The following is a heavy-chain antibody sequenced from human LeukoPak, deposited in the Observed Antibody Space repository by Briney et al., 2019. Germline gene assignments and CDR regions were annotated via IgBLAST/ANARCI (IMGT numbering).Heavy chain of an antibody. CDR3: AIAMTTVTFFDY. CDR2: IYHSGST. D-gene: IGHD4-17*01. J-gene: IGHJ4*02. CDR1: GYSISSGYY. V-gene: IGHV4-38-2*02. Sequence: SETLSLTCTVSGYSISSGYYWGWIRQPPGKGLEWIGSIYHSGSTYYNPSLKSRVTMSVDTSKNQFSLKLSSVTAADTAVYYCAIAMTTVTFFDYWGQGTLVTVSS.